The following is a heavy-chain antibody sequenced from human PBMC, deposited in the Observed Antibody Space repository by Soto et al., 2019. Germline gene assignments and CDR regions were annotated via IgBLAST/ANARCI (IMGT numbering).Heavy chain of an antibody. V-gene: IGHV3-23*01. D-gene: IGHD3-3*01. CDR1: GFTFSSYA. CDR2: ISGSGGST. J-gene: IGHJ4*02. CDR3: AKEPLEWLFPSPYYFDY. Sequence: GGSLRLSCAASGFTFSSYAMSWVRQAPGKGLEWVSAISGSGGSTYYADSVKGRFTISRDNSKNTLYLQMNSLRAEDTAVYYCAKEPLEWLFPSPYYFDYWGQGTLVTVSS.